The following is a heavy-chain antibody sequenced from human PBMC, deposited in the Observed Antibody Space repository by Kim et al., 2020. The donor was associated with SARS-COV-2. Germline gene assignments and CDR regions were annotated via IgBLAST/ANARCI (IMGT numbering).Heavy chain of an antibody. J-gene: IGHJ4*02. V-gene: IGHV3-53*01. D-gene: IGHD4-4*01. CDR1: GLTFSSNH. CDR2: IFRDGST. Sequence: GGSLRLSCAASGLTFSSNHMTWVRQAPGKGLEWVSVIFRDGSTYYYASSQDRLTISREYSKNTLSLQLNNMRTEDTAIYYCSRDPVGDGYSCFDYYGQ. CDR3: SRDPVGDGYSCFDY.